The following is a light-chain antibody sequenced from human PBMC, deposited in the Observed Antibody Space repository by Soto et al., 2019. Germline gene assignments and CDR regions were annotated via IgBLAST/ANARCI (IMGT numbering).Light chain of an antibody. CDR1: QSVLYSSNNLNY. Sequence: DIVMTQSPDSLAVSLGERATINCKSSQSVLYSSNNLNYLTWYQLKPGQPPKLLIYWASTRESGFPDRISGSGSGTDFTLTISSLQAEDVAVYYCQQHYNIPFTFGPVTTVDIK. CDR3: QQHYNIPFT. V-gene: IGKV4-1*01. CDR2: WAS. J-gene: IGKJ3*01.